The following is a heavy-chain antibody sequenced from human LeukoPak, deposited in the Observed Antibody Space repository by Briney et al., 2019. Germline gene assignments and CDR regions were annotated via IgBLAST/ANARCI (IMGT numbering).Heavy chain of an antibody. Sequence: GASLRLSCAASGFTFSSYAMSWVRQAPGKGLEWVSAISGSGGSTYYADSVKGRFTISRDNSKNTPYLQMNSLRAEDTAVYYCAKDPGGSGWYFDYWGQGTLVTVSS. CDR1: GFTFSSYA. V-gene: IGHV3-23*01. D-gene: IGHD6-19*01. CDR3: AKDPGGSGWYFDY. CDR2: ISGSGGST. J-gene: IGHJ4*02.